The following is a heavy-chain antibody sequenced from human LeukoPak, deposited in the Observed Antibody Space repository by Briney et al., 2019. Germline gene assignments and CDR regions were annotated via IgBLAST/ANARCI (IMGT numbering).Heavy chain of an antibody. V-gene: IGHV1-69*04. CDR2: IIPILGIA. Sequence: GASVKVSCKASGGTFSSYAISWVRQAPGQGLEWMGRIIPILGIANYAQKFQGRVTITADKSTSTAYMELSSLRSEDTAVYYCARDCLVQLWPKQIYYFDYWGQGTLVTVSS. D-gene: IGHD5-18*01. CDR3: ARDCLVQLWPKQIYYFDY. J-gene: IGHJ4*02. CDR1: GGTFSSYA.